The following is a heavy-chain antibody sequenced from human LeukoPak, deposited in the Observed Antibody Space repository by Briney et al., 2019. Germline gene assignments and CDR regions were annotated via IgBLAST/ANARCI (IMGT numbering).Heavy chain of an antibody. CDR2: INPNSGGT. V-gene: IGHV1-2*02. Sequence: GASVKVSCKASGYTFTGYYMHWVRQAPGQGLEWMGWINPNSGGTNYAQKFRGRVTITADKSTSTAYMELSSLRSEDTAVYYCARLSYCSSTSCYDPRYYYYMDVWGKGTTVTVSS. CDR3: ARLSYCSSTSCYDPRYYYYMDV. J-gene: IGHJ6*03. CDR1: GYTFTGYY. D-gene: IGHD2-2*01.